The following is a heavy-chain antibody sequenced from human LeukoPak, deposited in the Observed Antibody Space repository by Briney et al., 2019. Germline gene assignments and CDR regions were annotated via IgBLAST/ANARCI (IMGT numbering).Heavy chain of an antibody. Sequence: GGSLRLSCAASGFTFSTFPMSWVRQAPGKGLVWVSRSYNDGISRSYADSVTGRFTISRDNAMNTLYLQMNSLRAEDTALYYCARGGTTTTINTLDYWGQGILVTVSS. CDR1: GFTFSTFP. J-gene: IGHJ4*02. CDR2: SYNDGISR. D-gene: IGHD4-11*01. V-gene: IGHV3-74*01. CDR3: ARGGTTTTINTLDY.